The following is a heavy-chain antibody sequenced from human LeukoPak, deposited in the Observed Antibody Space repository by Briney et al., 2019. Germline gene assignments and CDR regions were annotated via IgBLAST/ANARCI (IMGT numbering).Heavy chain of an antibody. D-gene: IGHD3-10*01. V-gene: IGHV4-4*07. CDR3: ARAYYYGPLGWYFDL. CDR1: GASISSYY. Sequence: SETLSLTCTVSGASISSYYWSWLRQPAGKGLEWIGRIYTSGSTNYNPSLKSRVTMSVDTSKNQFSLKLSSVTAADTAVYYCARAYYYGPLGWYFDLWGRGTLVTVSS. CDR2: IYTSGST. J-gene: IGHJ2*01.